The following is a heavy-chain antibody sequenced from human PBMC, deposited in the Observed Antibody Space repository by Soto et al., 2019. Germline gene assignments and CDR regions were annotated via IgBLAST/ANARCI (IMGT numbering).Heavy chain of an antibody. CDR2: IRWNSGSI. CDR3: AKSIYGGSGRDYYYMDV. J-gene: IGHJ6*03. Sequence: EVQLVESGGGLVQPGRSLRLSCAASGFTFDDYAMHWVRQAPGKGLEWVSGIRWNSGSIGYAESVKGRFTISRDNAKNSLYLQMNSLRAEDTALYYCAKSIYGGSGRDYYYMDVWGKGTTVTVSS. D-gene: IGHD3-10*01. CDR1: GFTFDDYA. V-gene: IGHV3-9*01.